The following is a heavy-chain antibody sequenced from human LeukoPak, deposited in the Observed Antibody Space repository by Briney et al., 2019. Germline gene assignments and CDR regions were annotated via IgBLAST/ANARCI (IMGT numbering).Heavy chain of an antibody. V-gene: IGHV3-21*01. CDR1: GFTFSSYS. J-gene: IGHJ2*01. D-gene: IGHD2-2*01. CDR3: ARVRCSSTSCYWYFDL. Sequence: PGGSLRLSCAASGFTFSSYSMNWVRQAPGKGLEWVSSISSSSSYIYYADSVKGRFTISRDNAKNSLYLQMNSLRAEDTAVYYCARVRCSSTSCYWYFDLWGRGTLVTVSS. CDR2: ISSSSSYI.